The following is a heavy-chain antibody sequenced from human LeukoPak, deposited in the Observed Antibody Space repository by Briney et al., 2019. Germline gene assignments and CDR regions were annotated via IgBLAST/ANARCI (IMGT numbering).Heavy chain of an antibody. D-gene: IGHD5-12*01. CDR2: IGSRSSSI. V-gene: IGHV3-48*02. CDR1: GFSFSSYG. J-gene: IGHJ4*02. CDR3: ARAMRSGYDY. Sequence: PGGSLRLSCAASGFSFSSYGMNWVRQAPGKRLEWVSYIGSRSSSIYYADSVKGRFTVFRDDARNSLYLQTNSLRDEDTAVYYCARAMRSGYDYWGQGTLVTVSS.